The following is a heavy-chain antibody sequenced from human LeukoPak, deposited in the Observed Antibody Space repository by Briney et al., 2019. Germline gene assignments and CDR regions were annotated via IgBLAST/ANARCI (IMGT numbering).Heavy chain of an antibody. CDR1: GGSISSSSYY. V-gene: IGHV4-39*07. J-gene: IGHJ4*02. Sequence: SETLSLTCTVSGGSISSSSYYWGWIRQPPGKGLEWIGSIYYSGSTYYNPSLKSRVTISVDTSKNQFSLKLSSVTAADTAVYYCASTCSGGSCYPYYFDYWGQGTLVTVSS. CDR2: IYYSGST. CDR3: ASTCSGGSCYPYYFDY. D-gene: IGHD2-15*01.